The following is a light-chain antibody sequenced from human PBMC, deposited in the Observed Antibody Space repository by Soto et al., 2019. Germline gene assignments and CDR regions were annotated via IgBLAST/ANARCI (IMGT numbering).Light chain of an antibody. CDR2: GAS. CDR1: QTIGSN. J-gene: IGKJ1*01. CDR3: QQYNNWPPTWT. V-gene: IGKV3-15*01. Sequence: EIMMTQSPATLSVSPWERATLSCRATQTIGSNLAWYQQKPGQPPRLLIYGASTRATDIPARFTGSGSGTEFTLTISSLQSEDFAIYYCQQYNNWPPTWTFGQGTKVDIK.